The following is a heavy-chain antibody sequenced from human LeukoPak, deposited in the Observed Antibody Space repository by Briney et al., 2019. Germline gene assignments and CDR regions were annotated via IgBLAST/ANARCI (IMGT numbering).Heavy chain of an antibody. CDR2: IYHTGTT. CDR1: GGSTTSYY. CDR3: ARDRSEWSAEDNWFDP. D-gene: IGHD3-10*01. J-gene: IGHJ5*02. V-gene: IGHV4-59*12. Sequence: SETLSLTCSVSGGSTTSYYWNWVRQFPGKRLEWIGYIYHTGTTTYNPSLQSRVAISIDTSTNQIFLRLSSVTSADTAIYFCARDRSEWSAEDNWFDPWGQGILVTVSS.